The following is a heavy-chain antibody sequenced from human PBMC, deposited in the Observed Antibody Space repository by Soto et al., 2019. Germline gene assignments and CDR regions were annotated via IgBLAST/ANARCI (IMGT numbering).Heavy chain of an antibody. D-gene: IGHD2-15*01. J-gene: IGHJ4*02. CDR3: ARLDGYCSGGSCPTEFDY. Sequence: SVKVSCKASGGTFSSYAISWVRQAPGQGLEWMGGIIPIFGTANYAQKFQGRVTITADKSTSTAYMELSSLRPEDTAVYYCARLDGYCSGGSCPTEFDYWGQGTLVTVSS. V-gene: IGHV1-69*06. CDR1: GGTFSSYA. CDR2: IIPIFGTA.